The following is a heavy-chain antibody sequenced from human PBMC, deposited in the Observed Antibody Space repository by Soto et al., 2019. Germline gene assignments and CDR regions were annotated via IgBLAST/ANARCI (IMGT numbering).Heavy chain of an antibody. CDR3: VRPDSTGYYSH. J-gene: IGHJ4*02. D-gene: IGHD3-9*01. V-gene: IGHV5-51*01. CDR2: INPADSDT. Sequence: GESLKISCKGSGYSFNNYWIGWVRQMPGKGLEWMGIINPADSDTRYSTSFQGQVTVSVDKSISTAYLQRGSLKASDTAMYYFVRPDSTGYYSHWGQGTPVTVSS. CDR1: GYSFNNYW.